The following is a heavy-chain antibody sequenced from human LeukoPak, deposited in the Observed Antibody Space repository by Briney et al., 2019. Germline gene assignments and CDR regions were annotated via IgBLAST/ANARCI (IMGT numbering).Heavy chain of an antibody. J-gene: IGHJ4*02. CDR3: ARGDPLDGDSSGYYISPFDY. CDR1: GYILTELS. D-gene: IGHD3-22*01. Sequence: GASVKVSCKVSGYILTELSMHWVRQAPGKGLEWMGGFDPEDGETIYAQKFQGRITMTEDTSTDTAYMELSSLRSEDTAVYYCARGDPLDGDSSGYYISPFDYWGQGTLVTVSS. V-gene: IGHV1-24*01. CDR2: FDPEDGET.